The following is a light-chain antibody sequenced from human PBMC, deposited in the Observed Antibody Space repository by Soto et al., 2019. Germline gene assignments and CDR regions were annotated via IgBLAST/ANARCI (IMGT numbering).Light chain of an antibody. Sequence: DIQMTQSPSTLSASVGDRATITCRASQSISSWLAWYQQKPGKAPKLLIYDASSLESGVPSRFSGSGSGTEFTLTISSLQPDDFATYYCQQYNSYSQTFGQGTKV. V-gene: IGKV1-5*01. CDR2: DAS. CDR3: QQYNSYSQT. CDR1: QSISSW. J-gene: IGKJ1*01.